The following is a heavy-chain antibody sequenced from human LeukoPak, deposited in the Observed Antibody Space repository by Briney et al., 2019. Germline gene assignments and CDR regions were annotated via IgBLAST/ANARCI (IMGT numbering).Heavy chain of an antibody. J-gene: IGHJ6*02. CDR1: GGTFSSYA. CDR3: ARDVPYSSGWSYYYYYGMDV. D-gene: IGHD6-19*01. CDR2: IIPIFGTA. V-gene: IGHV1-69*13. Sequence: GASVKVSYKASGGTFSSYAISWVRQAPGQGLEWMGGIIPIFGTANYAQKFQGRVTITADESTSTAYMELSSLRSEDTAVYYCARDVPYSSGWSYYYYYGMDVWGQGTTVTVSS.